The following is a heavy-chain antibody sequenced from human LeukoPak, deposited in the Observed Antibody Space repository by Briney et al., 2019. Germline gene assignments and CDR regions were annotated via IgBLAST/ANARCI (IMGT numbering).Heavy chain of an antibody. Sequence: SETLSLTCTVSGGSISSYYWSWIRQPPGKGLEWIGYIYYSGSTNYNPSLKSRVTISVDTSKNQFSLKLSSVTAADTAVYYCARDVVAAAGTWDYWGQGTLVTVSS. CDR3: ARDVVAAAGTWDY. V-gene: IGHV4-59*12. CDR1: GGSISSYY. CDR2: IYYSGST. J-gene: IGHJ4*02. D-gene: IGHD6-13*01.